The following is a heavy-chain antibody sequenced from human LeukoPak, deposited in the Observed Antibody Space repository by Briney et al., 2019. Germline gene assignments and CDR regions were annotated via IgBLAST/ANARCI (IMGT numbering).Heavy chain of an antibody. Sequence: SETLSLTCTASGGSISTRNYFWGWIRQPPGKGLEWIGTISYSGTTYYNPSLKSRVTMAVDTSNNQFSLKVNSVTAADTAVYYCVRQSHGSSVTGWGQGTLVTVSS. CDR2: ISYSGTT. CDR3: VRQSHGSSVTG. CDR1: GGSISTRNYF. J-gene: IGHJ4*02. V-gene: IGHV4-39*07. D-gene: IGHD6-13*01.